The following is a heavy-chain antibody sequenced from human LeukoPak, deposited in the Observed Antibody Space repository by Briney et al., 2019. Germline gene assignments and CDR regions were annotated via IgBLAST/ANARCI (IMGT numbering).Heavy chain of an antibody. Sequence: SEALSLTCTVSGDSIRSSSYYWGWIRQPPGKGLEWIGSMYYSGSTYDNPSLKSRVTISVDTSKNQFSLKVSSVTAADTAVYYCVRGGGSCCRFDYWGQGTLVTVSS. CDR1: GDSIRSSSYY. D-gene: IGHD2-15*01. CDR2: MYYSGST. CDR3: VRGGGSCCRFDY. J-gene: IGHJ4*02. V-gene: IGHV4-39*01.